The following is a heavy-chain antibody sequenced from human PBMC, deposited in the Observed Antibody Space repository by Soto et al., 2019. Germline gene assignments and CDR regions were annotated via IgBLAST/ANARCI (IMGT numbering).Heavy chain of an antibody. CDR2: ISNTGTTT. Sequence: PGGSLRLSCAASGFTFSSYSMNWVRQAPGKGLEWISYISNTGTTTKYADSVRGRFTISRDNAKNSMYLQMNSLRAEDTALYYCTRDSGRREDYWGQGALVTVSS. V-gene: IGHV3-48*01. CDR3: TRDSGRREDY. J-gene: IGHJ4*02. D-gene: IGHD5-12*01. CDR1: GFTFSSYS.